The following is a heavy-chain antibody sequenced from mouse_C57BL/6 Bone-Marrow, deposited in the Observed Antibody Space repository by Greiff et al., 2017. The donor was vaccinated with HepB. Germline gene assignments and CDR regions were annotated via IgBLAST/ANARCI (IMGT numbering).Heavy chain of an antibody. Sequence: EVKVEESGGGLVQPGGSMKLSCAASGFTFSDAWMDWVRQSPEKGLEWVAEIRNKANNHATYYAESVKGRFTISRDDSKSSVYLQMNSLRAEDTGMYYCTRGSGLYDAMDYWGQGTSVTVSS. CDR2: IRNKANNHAT. CDR3: TRGSGLYDAMDY. CDR1: GFTFSDAW. D-gene: IGHD2-3*01. J-gene: IGHJ4*01. V-gene: IGHV6-6*01.